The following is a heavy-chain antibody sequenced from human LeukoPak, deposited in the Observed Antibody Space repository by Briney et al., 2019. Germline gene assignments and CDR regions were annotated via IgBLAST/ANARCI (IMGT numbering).Heavy chain of an antibody. CDR3: ARSADYSNEHNDY. Sequence: VASVKVSCKASGYTFTGYYIHWVRQAPGQGGEWMGWINPNSGGTNYAQKFQGRVTMTRDTSISTAYMELSRLRSDDTAVYYCARSADYSNEHNDYWGQGTLVTVSS. V-gene: IGHV1-2*02. D-gene: IGHD4-11*01. J-gene: IGHJ4*02. CDR2: INPNSGGT. CDR1: GYTFTGYY.